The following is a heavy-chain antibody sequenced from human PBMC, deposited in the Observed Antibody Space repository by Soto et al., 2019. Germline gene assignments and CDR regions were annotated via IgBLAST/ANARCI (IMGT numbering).Heavy chain of an antibody. D-gene: IGHD3-3*01. CDR1: GGTFSSYA. CDR2: IIPIFGTA. CDR3: ARGEYYDSWSAPGGWFDP. Sequence: GASVKVSCKASGGTFSSYAISWVRRAPGQGLEWMGGIIPIFGTANYAQKFQGRVTITVDKSTSTAYMELSSLRSEDTAVYYCARGEYYDSWSAPGGWFDPWGQGTLVTVSS. J-gene: IGHJ5*02. V-gene: IGHV1-69*06.